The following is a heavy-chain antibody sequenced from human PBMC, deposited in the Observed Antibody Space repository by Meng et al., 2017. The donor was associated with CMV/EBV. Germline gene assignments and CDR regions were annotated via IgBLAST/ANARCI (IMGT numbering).Heavy chain of an antibody. CDR2: IVVGSGNT. CDR3: ARALVAGHSYYYGMDV. J-gene: IGHJ6*01. V-gene: IGHV1-58*01. D-gene: IGHD6-19*01. Sequence: SVKVSCKASGFTFTSSAVQWVRQARGQRLEWIGWIVVGSGNTNYAQKFQERVTITRDMSTSTAYMELSSLRSEDTAVYYCARALVAGHSYYYGMDVWGQGTTVTVSS. CDR1: GFTFTSSA.